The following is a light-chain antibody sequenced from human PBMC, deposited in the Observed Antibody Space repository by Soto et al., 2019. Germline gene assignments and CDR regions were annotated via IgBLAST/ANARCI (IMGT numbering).Light chain of an antibody. V-gene: IGLV2-8*01. CDR1: SSDIGGYNF. CDR2: DVS. Sequence: QSALTQPPSASGSPGQSVTISCPGTSSDIGGYNFVSWYQQHPGKAPKLMIYDVSKRPSGVPDRFSGSKSGNTASLTVSGLQAEDEADYYCSSYAGINNLVFGGGTQLTVL. CDR3: SSYAGINNLV. J-gene: IGLJ2*01.